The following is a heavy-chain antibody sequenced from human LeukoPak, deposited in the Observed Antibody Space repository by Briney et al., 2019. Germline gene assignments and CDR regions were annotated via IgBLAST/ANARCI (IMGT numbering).Heavy chain of an antibody. D-gene: IGHD3-9*01. CDR3: AKDKFYDILTGYLFDY. CDR2: ISGSGGST. CDR1: GFTFSSYA. Sequence: PGGSLRLSCAASGFTFSSYAMSWVRQAPGKELEWVSAISGSGGSTYYADSVKGRFTISRDNSKNTLYLQMNSLRAEDTAVYYCAKDKFYDILTGYLFDYWGQGTLVTVSS. J-gene: IGHJ4*02. V-gene: IGHV3-23*01.